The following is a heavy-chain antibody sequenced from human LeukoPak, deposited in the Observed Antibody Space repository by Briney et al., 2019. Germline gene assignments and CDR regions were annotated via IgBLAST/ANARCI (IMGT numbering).Heavy chain of an antibody. CDR3: ARDVAYSAFDY. Sequence: GESLKISCKGSGYSFTSYWIGWVRQMPGKGLEWMGIIYPGDSDTRYSPSFQGQVTISADKSISTAYLQWSSLRAEDTGVFYCARDVAYSAFDYWGQGTLVTVSS. V-gene: IGHV5-51*01. CDR2: IYPGDSDT. CDR1: GYSFTSYW. D-gene: IGHD2-21*01. J-gene: IGHJ4*02.